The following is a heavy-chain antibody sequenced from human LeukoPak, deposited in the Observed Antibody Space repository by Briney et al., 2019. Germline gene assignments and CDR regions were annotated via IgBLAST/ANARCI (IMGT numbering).Heavy chain of an antibody. V-gene: IGHV1-2*06. D-gene: IGHD6-19*01. Sequence: ASVKVSCKASGYTFTGYYRHWVRQAPGQGLEWMGRINPNSGGTNYAQKFQGRVTMTRDTSISTAYMELSGLRSDDTAVYYCARDRTGGRLRKPQQWLANWGQGTLVTVSS. CDR1: GYTFTGYY. J-gene: IGHJ4*02. CDR3: ARDRTGGRLRKPQQWLAN. CDR2: INPNSGGT.